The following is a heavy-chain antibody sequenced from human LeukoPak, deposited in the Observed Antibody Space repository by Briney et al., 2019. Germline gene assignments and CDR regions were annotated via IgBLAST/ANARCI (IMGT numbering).Heavy chain of an antibody. V-gene: IGHV4-39*01. CDR1: GGSISSSSYY. J-gene: IGHJ4*02. Sequence: PSETLSLTCTVSGGSISSSSYYWGWIRQPPGKGLEWIGSIYYSGSTYYNPSLKSRVAISVDTSKNQFSLKLSSVTAADTAVYYCARAPRGYCSGGSCSYFDYWGQGTLVTVSS. CDR2: IYYSGST. D-gene: IGHD2-15*01. CDR3: ARAPRGYCSGGSCSYFDY.